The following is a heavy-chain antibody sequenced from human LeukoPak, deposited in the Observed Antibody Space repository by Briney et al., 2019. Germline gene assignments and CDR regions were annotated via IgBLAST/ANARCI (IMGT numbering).Heavy chain of an antibody. Sequence: GGSLRLSCAASGFTFSSYWMHWVRQAPGKGLEWVGRIKPKTDGETTEYAAPVKDRFSISRDDSKSMMYLQMNSLKTEDTAVYYCITPLPYSAQGGQGTLVTVSS. CDR3: ITPLPYSAQ. J-gene: IGHJ4*02. D-gene: IGHD2-21*01. CDR1: GFTFSSYW. CDR2: IKPKTDGETT. V-gene: IGHV3-15*07.